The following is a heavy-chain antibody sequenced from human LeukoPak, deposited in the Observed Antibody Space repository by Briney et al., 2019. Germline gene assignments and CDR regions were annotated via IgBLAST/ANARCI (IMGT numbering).Heavy chain of an antibody. V-gene: IGHV3-23*01. Sequence: GGSLRLSCAASGFTFSSYAMSWVRQAPGKGLEWVSAISGSGGSTYYADSVKGRFTISRDNSKNTLYLQMNSLRAEDTAVYYCANNGELSNYYYYMDVWGKGTTVTISS. CDR1: GFTFSSYA. CDR3: ANNGELSNYYYYMDV. CDR2: ISGSGGST. D-gene: IGHD3-10*01. J-gene: IGHJ6*03.